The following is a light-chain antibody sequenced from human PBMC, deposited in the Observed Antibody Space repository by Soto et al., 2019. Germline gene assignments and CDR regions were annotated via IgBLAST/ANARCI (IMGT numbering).Light chain of an antibody. J-gene: IGKJ3*01. Sequence: DLVMTQSPLSLPVTPGEPASISCRSSQSLLHSNGYNYLDWYLQKPGQSPQLLVYLGSHRASGVPDRFSGSGSGTDFTLQISRVEAEDVGIYYCMEASQTRDTFGPGTKVDIK. CDR3: MEASQTRDT. CDR2: LGS. V-gene: IGKV2-28*01. CDR1: QSLLHSNGYNY.